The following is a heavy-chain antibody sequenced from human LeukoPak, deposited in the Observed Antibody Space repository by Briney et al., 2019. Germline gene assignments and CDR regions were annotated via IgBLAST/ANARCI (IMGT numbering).Heavy chain of an antibody. J-gene: IGHJ4*02. CDR1: GGSVSSSSYH. V-gene: IGHV4-39*07. CDR2: IYYSGST. Sequence: PSETLSLTCTVSGGSVSSSSYHWGWIRQPPGKGLEWIGSIYYSGSTYYNPSLKSRVTISVDTSKNQFSLKLSSVTAADTAVYYCARDGSHYFDYWGQGTLVTVSS. CDR3: ARDGSHYFDY. D-gene: IGHD5-12*01.